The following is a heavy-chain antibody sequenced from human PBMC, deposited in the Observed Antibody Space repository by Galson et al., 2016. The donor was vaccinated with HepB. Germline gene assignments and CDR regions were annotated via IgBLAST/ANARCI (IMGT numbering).Heavy chain of an antibody. J-gene: IGHJ4*02. D-gene: IGHD4-23*01. CDR3: ARFDFGGNFLDY. CDR2: IDWHGGP. CDR1: GFSLTTRGMC. V-gene: IGHV2-70*12. Sequence: PALVKPTQTLTLTCTFTGFSLTTRGMCVSWIRQPPGKALEWLYLIDWHGGPDYTTSLKTRLTISKDTSKNQVLLTMTNMDPVDTATYYCARFDFGGNFLDYWGQGTLVTVSS.